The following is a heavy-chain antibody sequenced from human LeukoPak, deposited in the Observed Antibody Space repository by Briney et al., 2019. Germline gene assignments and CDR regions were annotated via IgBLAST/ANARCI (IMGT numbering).Heavy chain of an antibody. CDR3: ARDRELRDFWSGYYILGVVPYYFDY. CDR1: GYTFTSYG. D-gene: IGHD3-3*01. V-gene: IGHV1-18*01. J-gene: IGHJ4*02. CDR2: ISAYNGNT. Sequence: ASVKFSCKASGYTFTSYGISWVRQAPGQGLEWIGWISAYNGNTNYAQKLQGRVTMTTDTSTSTAYMELRSLRSDDTAVYYCARDRELRDFWSGYYILGVVPYYFDYWGQGTLVTVSS.